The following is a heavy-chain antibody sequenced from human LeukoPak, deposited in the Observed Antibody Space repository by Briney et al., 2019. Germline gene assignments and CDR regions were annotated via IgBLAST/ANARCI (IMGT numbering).Heavy chain of an antibody. V-gene: IGHV1-69*04. CDR2: IIIIYGIA. CDR3: ARDFIVVVAATGGSFDP. J-gene: IGHJ5*02. Sequence: GPSEKVSCTASGGTFSIYAISWVRQAPGQGLEWMGRIIIIYGIANYAQKFQGRVTITADKSTSTAYMELSSLRSEDTAVYYCARDFIVVVAATGGSFDPWGQGTLVTVS. CDR1: GGTFSIYA. D-gene: IGHD2-15*01.